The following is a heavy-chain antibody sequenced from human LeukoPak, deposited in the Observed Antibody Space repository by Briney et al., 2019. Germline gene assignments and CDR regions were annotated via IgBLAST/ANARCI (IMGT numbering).Heavy chain of an antibody. CDR1: GGSFSGYH. J-gene: IGHJ6*03. V-gene: IGHV4-34*01. CDR3: ARGAGMSPAATAYYYYMDV. D-gene: IGHD2-2*01. CDR2: INHSGST. Sequence: SETLSLTCAVYGGSFSGYHWSWIRQPPGKGLEWIGEINHSGSTNYNPSLKSRVTISVDTSKNQSSLKLSSVTAADTAVYYCARGAGMSPAATAYYYYMDVWGKGTTVTVSS.